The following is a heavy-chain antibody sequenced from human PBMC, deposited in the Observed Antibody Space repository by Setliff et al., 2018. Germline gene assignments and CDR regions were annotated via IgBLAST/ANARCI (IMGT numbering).Heavy chain of an antibody. J-gene: IGHJ6*03. Sequence: ASVKVSCKASGYIFTSYGISWVRKAPXKGLEWMGGISXXNGKTKYSQDFQGRVTITRDTSASTAYMDLSSLRSDDMAVYYCARGRPTANPEYYYSMDVWGKGTTVTVSS. CDR2: ISXXNGKT. D-gene: IGHD4-4*01. CDR3: ARGRPTANPEYYYSMDV. CDR1: GYIFTSYG. V-gene: IGHV1-18*03.